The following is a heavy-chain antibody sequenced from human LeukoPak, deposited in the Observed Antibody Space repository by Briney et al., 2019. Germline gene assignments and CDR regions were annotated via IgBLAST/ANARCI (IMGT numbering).Heavy chain of an antibody. CDR2: ISSSSSYI. V-gene: IGHV3-21*01. CDR3: ARDGRFLEWLSYGDYYYGMDV. Sequence: GGSLRLSCAASGFTFSSYSMNWVRQAPGKGLEWVSSISSSSSYIYYADSVKGRFTISRDNAKNSLYLQMNSLRAEDTAVYYCARDGRFLEWLSYGDYYYGMDVWGQGTTVTVSS. CDR1: GFTFSSYS. D-gene: IGHD3-3*01. J-gene: IGHJ6*02.